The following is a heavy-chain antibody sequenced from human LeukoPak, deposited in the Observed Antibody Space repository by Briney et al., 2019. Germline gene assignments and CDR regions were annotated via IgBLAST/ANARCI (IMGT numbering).Heavy chain of an antibody. CDR3: ARGEDCSSTSCYTPPSRNWFDP. J-gene: IGHJ5*02. V-gene: IGHV1-69*13. D-gene: IGHD2-2*02. CDR2: IIPIFGTA. CDR1: GGTFSSYA. Sequence: SVKVSCKASGGTFSSYAISWVRQAPGQRLEWMGGIIPIFGTANYAQKFQGRVTITADESTSTAYMELSSLRSEDTAVYYCARGEDCSSTSCYTPPSRNWFDPWGPRTLVTVSS.